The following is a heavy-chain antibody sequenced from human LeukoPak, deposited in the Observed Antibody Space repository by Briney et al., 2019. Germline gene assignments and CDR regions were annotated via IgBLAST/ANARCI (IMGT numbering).Heavy chain of an antibody. CDR2: IWYDGSNK. CDR3: ASDLKGVGATNLNDYYGMDF. Sequence: GRSLTLSCAASGFTFSSHAMHWVRQAPGKGLGWVAVIWYDGSNKYYADSVKGRFTISRDNSKNTLYLQMNSLRAEDTAVYYCASDLKGVGATNLNDYYGMDFWGQGTTVTVSS. D-gene: IGHD1-26*01. J-gene: IGHJ6*02. CDR1: GFTFSSHA. V-gene: IGHV3-30*04.